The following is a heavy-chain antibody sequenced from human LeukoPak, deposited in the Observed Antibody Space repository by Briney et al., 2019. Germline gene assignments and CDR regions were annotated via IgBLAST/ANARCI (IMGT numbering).Heavy chain of an antibody. CDR2: IVVGSGNT. Sequence: ASVKVSCKASGFTFTSSAMQWVRQARGQRLEWIGWIVVGSGNTNYAQKFQERVTITRDMSTGTAYMELSSLRSEDTAVYYCAVNYYGSGSSTKNVDYWGQGTLVTVSS. D-gene: IGHD3-10*01. CDR1: GFTFTSSA. CDR3: AVNYYGSGSSTKNVDY. J-gene: IGHJ4*02. V-gene: IGHV1-58*02.